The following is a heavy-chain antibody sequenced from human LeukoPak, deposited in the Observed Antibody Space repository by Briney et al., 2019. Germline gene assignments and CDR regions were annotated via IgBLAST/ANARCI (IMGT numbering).Heavy chain of an antibody. CDR1: GGSISSYY. V-gene: IGHV4-59*01. CDR2: IYYSGST. CDR3: ARDSGFRPYYFDY. D-gene: IGHD3-10*01. Sequence: SETLSLTCTVSGGSISSYYWSWIRRPPGKGLEWIGYIYYSGSTNYNPSLKSRVTISVDTSKNQFSLKLSSVTAADTAVYYCARDSGFRPYYFDYWGQGTLVTVSS. J-gene: IGHJ4*02.